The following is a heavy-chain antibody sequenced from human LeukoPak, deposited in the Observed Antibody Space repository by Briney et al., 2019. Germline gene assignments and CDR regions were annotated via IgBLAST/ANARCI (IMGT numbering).Heavy chain of an antibody. CDR2: ISSSSSYI. J-gene: IGHJ4*02. CDR1: GFTFSSYS. V-gene: IGHV3-21*04. CDR3: AKFSRALASGSYYGYFDD. Sequence: GGSLRLSCAASGFTFSSYSMNWVRQAPGKGLEWVSSISSSSSYIYYADSVKGRFTISRDNSKNSLYLQMNSLSTEDTALYYCAKFSRALASGSYYGYFDDWGQGTLVTVSS. D-gene: IGHD3-10*01.